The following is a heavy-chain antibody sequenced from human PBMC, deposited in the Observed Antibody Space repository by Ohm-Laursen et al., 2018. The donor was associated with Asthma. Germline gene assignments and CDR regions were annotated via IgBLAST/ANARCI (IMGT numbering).Heavy chain of an antibody. J-gene: IGHJ2*01. D-gene: IGHD1-26*01. CDR1: GYTFTNYG. CDR2: ISAYNGNT. CDR3: ARVPSGSYDYRYFDL. V-gene: IGHV1-18*04. Sequence: AASVKVSCKASGYTFTNYGINWVRQAPGQGLEWMGWISAYNGNTNYAQKLQGRVTMTTDTSTSTAYMELRSLRSDDTAVYYCARVPSGSYDYRYFDLWGRGTLVTVSS.